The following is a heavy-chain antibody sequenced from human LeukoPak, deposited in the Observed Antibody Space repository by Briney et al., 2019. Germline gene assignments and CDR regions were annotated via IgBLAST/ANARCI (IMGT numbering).Heavy chain of an antibody. CDR1: GYTFTGYY. D-gene: IGHD3-22*01. CDR3: ARDRGRYDRSGYHPPLFDY. J-gene: IGHJ4*02. CDR2: ISSYNGYT. Sequence: ASVKVSCKASGYTFTGYYMHWVRQAPGQGLEWMGWISSYNGYTHYAQKFQGRVTMTTDTSTTTAYMELRSLRSDDTAVYYCARDRGRYDRSGYHPPLFDYWGQGTLVTVSS. V-gene: IGHV1-18*04.